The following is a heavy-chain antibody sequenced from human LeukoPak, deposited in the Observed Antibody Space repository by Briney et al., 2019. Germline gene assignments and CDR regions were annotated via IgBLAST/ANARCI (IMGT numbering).Heavy chain of an antibody. J-gene: IGHJ5*02. CDR2: ISSGGTTT. Sequence: GGSLRLSCVASGFTFSTYSINWVRHAPGKGLEWISYISSGGTTTYYADSVKGRFTISRDNSKNTLYLQMNSLRAEDTAVYYCAKWSFGLPRGPNWFDPWGQGTLVTVSS. V-gene: IGHV3-48*01. D-gene: IGHD2-8*01. CDR3: AKWSFGLPRGPNWFDP. CDR1: GFTFSTYS.